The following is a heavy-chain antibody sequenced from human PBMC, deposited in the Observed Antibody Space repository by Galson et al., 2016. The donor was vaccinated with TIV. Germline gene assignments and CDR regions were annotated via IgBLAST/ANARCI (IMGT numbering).Heavy chain of an antibody. CDR3: AKRRNYGGDSFEN. V-gene: IGHV3-23*01. CDR2: ISGSGGIT. Sequence: SLRLSCAASGFTFNNYAMHWVRQAPGKGLEWVSGISGSGGITYFADSVRGRFTISRDNSRNTLYLQLNSLRAEDTAVYYCAKRRNYGGDSFENWGQGTMVTVSS. J-gene: IGHJ3*02. D-gene: IGHD4-23*01. CDR1: GFTFNNYA.